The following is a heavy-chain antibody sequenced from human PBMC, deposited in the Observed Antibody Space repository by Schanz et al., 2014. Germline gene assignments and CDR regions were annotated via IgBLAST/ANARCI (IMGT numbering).Heavy chain of an antibody. CDR1: GFTFSTYA. Sequence: EVQLLESGGGLVKPGGSLRLSCAASGFTFSTYAMSWVRQAPGKGLEWISYITYNGGTIYYADSVRGRFTISRDNAENTLFLQMNSLRAEDTAVYYCARKVVATIGGYYDNWGQGTLVIVSS. CDR3: ARKVVATIGGYYDN. J-gene: IGHJ4*02. V-gene: IGHV3-23*01. CDR2: ITYNGGTI. D-gene: IGHD5-12*01.